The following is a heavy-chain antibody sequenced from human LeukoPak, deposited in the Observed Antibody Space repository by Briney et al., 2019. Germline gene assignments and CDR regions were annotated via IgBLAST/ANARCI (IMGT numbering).Heavy chain of an antibody. CDR2: INWNGGST. Sequence: RGSLRLSCAASGFTFDDYGMSWVRAAPGKGLEWVSGINWNGGSTGYADSVKGRFTISRDNAKNSLYLQMNSLRAEDTALYYCARVTATIILDYGGQGTLVIVSS. V-gene: IGHV3-20*04. D-gene: IGHD5-24*01. J-gene: IGHJ4*02. CDR1: GFTFDDYG. CDR3: ARVTATIILDY.